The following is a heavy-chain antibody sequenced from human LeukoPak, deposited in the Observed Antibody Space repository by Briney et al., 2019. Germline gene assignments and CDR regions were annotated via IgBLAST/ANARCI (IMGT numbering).Heavy chain of an antibody. CDR3: RCGFSGDYDSYNWFDP. D-gene: IGHD3-3*01. V-gene: IGHV4-59*08. CDR2: ISHSGNS. J-gene: IGHJ5*02. CDR1: GGSISNNF. Sequence: SETLSLTCTVSGGSISNNFWTWIRQPPGKGLEWIGFISHSGNSNYNPSLKSRVTISVDTSKNQFSLKLSSVTAADTAVYYCRCGFSGDYDSYNWFDPWGQGTLVTVSS.